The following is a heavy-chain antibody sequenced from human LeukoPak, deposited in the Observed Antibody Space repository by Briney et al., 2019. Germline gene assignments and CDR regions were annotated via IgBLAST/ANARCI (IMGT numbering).Heavy chain of an antibody. Sequence: PGGSLRLSCAASGFTFDDYAMHWVGQAPGKGLEWVSGISWNSGSIGYADSVKGRFTISRDNAKNSLYLQMNSLRAEDTALYYCAKGKDYYGPIDYWGQGTLVTVSS. J-gene: IGHJ4*02. CDR3: AKGKDYYGPIDY. V-gene: IGHV3-9*01. CDR1: GFTFDDYA. CDR2: ISWNSGSI. D-gene: IGHD3-10*01.